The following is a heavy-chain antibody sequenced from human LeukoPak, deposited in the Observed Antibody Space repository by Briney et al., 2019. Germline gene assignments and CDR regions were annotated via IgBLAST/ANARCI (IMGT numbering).Heavy chain of an antibody. D-gene: IGHD2-15*01. Sequence: SETLSLTCTVSGGSISSYYWSWIRQPPGKGLEWIGYIYYSGSTNYNPSLKSRVTISVDTSKNQFSLKLSSVTAADTAVYYCGRDENCSGGSCYSYGMDVWGQGTTVTVSS. CDR2: IYYSGST. V-gene: IGHV4-59*01. J-gene: IGHJ6*02. CDR3: GRDENCSGGSCYSYGMDV. CDR1: GGSISSYY.